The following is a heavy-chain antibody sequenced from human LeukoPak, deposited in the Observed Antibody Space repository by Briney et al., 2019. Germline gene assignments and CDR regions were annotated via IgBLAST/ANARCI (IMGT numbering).Heavy chain of an antibody. Sequence: ASVKVSCKASGGTFSSYAISWVRQAPGQGLEWMGVINPSTGNTVYTQNFQGRVTMTRDTSTNTVYMELSSLRSEGTALYYCTSGTTGRLGSHWDYFFAYWGQGTLVTVSS. CDR3: TSGTTGRLGSHWDYFFAY. V-gene: IGHV1-8*02. CDR2: INPSTGNT. J-gene: IGHJ4*02. CDR1: GGTFSSYA. D-gene: IGHD1-7*01.